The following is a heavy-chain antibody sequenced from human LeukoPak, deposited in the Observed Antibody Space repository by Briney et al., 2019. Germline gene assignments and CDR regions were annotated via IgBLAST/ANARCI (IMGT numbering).Heavy chain of an antibody. V-gene: IGHV4-34*01. D-gene: IGHD2-8*01. CDR3: ARGHRRGLRVFDY. J-gene: IGHJ4*02. Sequence: SETLSLTCAVYGGSFSGYYWSWIRQPPGKGLEWIGEINHSGSTNYNPSLKSRVTISVDTSKNQFSLKLSSVTAADTAVYYCARGHRRGLRVFDYWGQGTLVTVSS. CDR2: INHSGST. CDR1: GGSFSGYY.